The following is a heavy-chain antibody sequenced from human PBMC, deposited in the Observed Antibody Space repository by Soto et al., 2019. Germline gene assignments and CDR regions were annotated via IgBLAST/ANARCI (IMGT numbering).Heavy chain of an antibody. J-gene: IGHJ3*01. Sequence: GALSVNCSVSGGSITTSSYNWDWIRQPPGKGLEWIGTIYYDGSTSYNPSLKSQVTISVDTSKNHLALKVNSVTAADTAVYYCARFYGNAFDVWGRGTVVTVSS. CDR2: IYYDGST. CDR1: GGSITTSSYN. D-gene: IGHD3-10*01. V-gene: IGHV4-39*02. CDR3: ARFYGNAFDV.